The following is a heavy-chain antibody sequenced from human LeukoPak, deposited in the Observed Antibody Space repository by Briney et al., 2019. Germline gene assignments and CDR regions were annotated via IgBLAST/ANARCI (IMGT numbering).Heavy chain of an antibody. CDR1: GFTFSDYY. J-gene: IGHJ4*02. Sequence: GGSLRLSCAASGFTFSDYYMSWIRQAPGKGLEWVSYISSSGSTIYYADSLKGRFTISRDNAKNSLYLQMNSLRAEDTAVYYCARETYYYDSSGYYHFDYWGQGTLVTVSP. CDR2: ISSSGSTI. V-gene: IGHV3-11*04. D-gene: IGHD3-22*01. CDR3: ARETYYYDSSGYYHFDY.